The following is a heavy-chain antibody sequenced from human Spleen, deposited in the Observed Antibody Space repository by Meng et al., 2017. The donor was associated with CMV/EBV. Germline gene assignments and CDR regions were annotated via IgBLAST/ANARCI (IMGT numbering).Heavy chain of an antibody. V-gene: IGHV3-23*01. CDR3: AKDYYDSSDYYPHSRFDY. Sequence: GGSLRLSCAASGFTFSAYAMNWVRQAPGKGLEWLSYISSSATTIYYADSVKGRFTISRDNSKNTLYLQMNSLRAEDTAVYYCAKDYYDSSDYYPHSRFDYWGQGTLVTVSS. J-gene: IGHJ4*02. D-gene: IGHD3-22*01. CDR2: ISSSATTI. CDR1: GFTFSAYA.